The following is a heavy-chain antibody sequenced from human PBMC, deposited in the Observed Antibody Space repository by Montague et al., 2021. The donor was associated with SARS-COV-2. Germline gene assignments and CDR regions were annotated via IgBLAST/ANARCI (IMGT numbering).Heavy chain of an antibody. CDR1: GDSISSTYY. Sequence: SETLSLTCTVSGDSISSTYYWSWIRQPAGKGLEWIGRIYISGSTNYNPSLKSRVTMSIDTSKNQFSLKLNSLTAADTAVYYCARGQQLDFDYWGRGTLVTVSS. J-gene: IGHJ4*02. CDR2: IYISGST. V-gene: IGHV4-4*07. D-gene: IGHD6-13*01. CDR3: ARGQQLDFDY.